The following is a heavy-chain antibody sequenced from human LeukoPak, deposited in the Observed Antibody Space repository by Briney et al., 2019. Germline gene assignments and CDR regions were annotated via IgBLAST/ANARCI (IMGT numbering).Heavy chain of an antibody. CDR2: ISAYNGNT. J-gene: IGHJ4*02. D-gene: IGHD1-7*01. V-gene: IGHV1-18*01. Sequence: ASVKVTCKASGYTFTSYGISWVRQAPGQGLEWMGWISAYNGNTNYAQKLQGRVTMTTDTSTSTAYMELRSLRSDDTAVYYCSRVEELPCYFDYWGQGTLVTVSS. CDR1: GYTFTSYG. CDR3: SRVEELPCYFDY.